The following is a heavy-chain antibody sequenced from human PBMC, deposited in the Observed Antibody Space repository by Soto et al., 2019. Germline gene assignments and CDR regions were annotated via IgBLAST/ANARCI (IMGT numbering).Heavy chain of an antibody. J-gene: IGHJ6*02. D-gene: IGHD4-17*01. CDR2: IFYSGST. CDR1: GGSISSYY. V-gene: IGHV4-59*01. CDR3: ARAVGDYYYYGMDV. Sequence: PSETLSLTCTVSGGSISSYYWSWIRQPPGKGLEWIGYIFYSGSTSYNPSLKSRVTISVDTSKNQFSLKLSSVTAADTAVYYCARAVGDYYYYGMDVWGQGTTVTVSS.